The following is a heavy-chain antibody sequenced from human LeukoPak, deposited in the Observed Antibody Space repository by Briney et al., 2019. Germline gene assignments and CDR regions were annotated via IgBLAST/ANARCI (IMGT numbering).Heavy chain of an antibody. CDR3: ARIYKAMGIDY. D-gene: IGHD1-1*01. V-gene: IGHV4-39*01. CDR2: IYYSGYI. J-gene: IGHJ4*02. CDR1: GGSIGSSSYY. Sequence: SETLSLTCTVSGGSIGSSSYYWGWIRQPPGKGLEWIGSIYYSGYIYYNPSLKSRVTISVDTSKNQFSLKLSSATAADTAVYCCARIYKAMGIDYWGQGTLVTVSS.